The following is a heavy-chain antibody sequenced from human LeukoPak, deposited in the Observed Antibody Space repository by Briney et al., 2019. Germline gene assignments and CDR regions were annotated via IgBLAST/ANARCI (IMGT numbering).Heavy chain of an antibody. Sequence: PGGSLRLSCAASGFTFSSYGMHWVRQAPGKGLEWVAFIRYDGSNKYYADSVKGRFTISRDNSKNTLYLQMNSLRAEDTAVYYCARDPRSGSYLNAFDIWGQGTMVTVSS. CDR2: IRYDGSNK. J-gene: IGHJ3*02. CDR1: GFTFSSYG. CDR3: ARDPRSGSYLNAFDI. V-gene: IGHV3-30*02. D-gene: IGHD1-26*01.